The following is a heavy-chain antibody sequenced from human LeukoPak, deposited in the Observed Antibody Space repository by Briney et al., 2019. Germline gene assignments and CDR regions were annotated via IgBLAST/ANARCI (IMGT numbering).Heavy chain of an antibody. Sequence: EASVKVSCKASGGTFSSYAISWVRQAPGQGLEWMGGIIPIFGTANYAQKFQGRVTITADKSTSTAYMELSSLRSEDTAVYYCAREAITIFGVVRTQTTYGPHRFDPWGQGTLVTVSS. CDR2: IIPIFGTA. CDR3: AREAITIFGVVRTQTTYGPHRFDP. J-gene: IGHJ5*02. D-gene: IGHD3-3*01. CDR1: GGTFSSYA. V-gene: IGHV1-69*06.